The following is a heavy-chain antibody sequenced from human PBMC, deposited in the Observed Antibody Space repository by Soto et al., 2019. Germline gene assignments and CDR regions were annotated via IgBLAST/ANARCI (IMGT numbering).Heavy chain of an antibody. J-gene: IGHJ6*02. V-gene: IGHV4-39*01. CDR3: ARLPQEYNYYGMDV. CDR2: IYYSGNT. CDR1: GGSIVTGSYY. Sequence: SETLSLTCTVSGGSIVTGSYYWGCIRQPPGKGLEWLGHIYYSGNTYYPPSLKSRVTISVDTSKNQFSLRLSSVTAADTAVYYCARLPQEYNYYGMDVWGQGTTVTVSS. D-gene: IGHD1-1*01.